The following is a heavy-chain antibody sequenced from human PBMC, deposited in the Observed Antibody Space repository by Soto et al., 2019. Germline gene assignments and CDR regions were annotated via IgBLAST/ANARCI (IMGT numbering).Heavy chain of an antibody. CDR1: GYTFTTYT. CDR2: LNVGNGNT. D-gene: IGHD2-15*01. J-gene: IGHJ6*02. CDR3: ARFIGGAYGMDV. Sequence: QVQLVQSGAEVKKPGASVRVSCKASGYTFTTYTMHCVRQAPGQRLEWMGWLNVGNGNTKYSQKFQGRVSITRDKSASTAYMELSSLRSEDTAVYYCARFIGGAYGMDVWGQGTTVTVSS. V-gene: IGHV1-3*01.